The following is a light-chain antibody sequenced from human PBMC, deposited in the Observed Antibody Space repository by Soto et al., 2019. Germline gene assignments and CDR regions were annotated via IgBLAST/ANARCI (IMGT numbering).Light chain of an antibody. CDR2: AAS. CDR3: QQYNNWPLT. J-gene: IGKJ4*01. CDR1: QRVRSN. Sequence: EIVMTQSPATLSVSPGEGATLSCRASQRVRSNLAGYKQKPGQAPRLLIYAASNRATGIPARFSGGGSGTEWTLTIRSVECEGCAVYCCQQYNNWPLTFGGGTKLEL. V-gene: IGKV3-15*01.